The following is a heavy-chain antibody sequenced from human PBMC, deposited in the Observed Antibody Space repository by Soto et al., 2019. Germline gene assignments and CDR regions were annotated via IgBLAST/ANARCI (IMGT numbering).Heavy chain of an antibody. V-gene: IGHV3-23*01. J-gene: IGHJ4*02. CDR1: GFTFSSYA. CDR3: AKIEGEAATYGLFDY. CDR2: ISGSGGST. D-gene: IGHD6-13*01. Sequence: EVQLLESGGGLVQPGGSLRLSCAASGFTFSSYAMSWVRQAPGKGLEWVSAISGSGGSTYYADSVKGRFTISRDNAKNTLYLQMHSLRAEDTAVYYCAKIEGEAATYGLFDYWGQGTLVTVSS.